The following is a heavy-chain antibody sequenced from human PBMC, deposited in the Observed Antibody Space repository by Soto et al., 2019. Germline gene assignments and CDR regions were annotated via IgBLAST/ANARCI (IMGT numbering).Heavy chain of an antibody. V-gene: IGHV3-23*01. CDR2: IRGDGGAT. D-gene: IGHD2-21*01. Sequence: SLRRSYRSSSFTFSEFDMGWVRQAPGKGLEWVSLIRGDGGATYYADSVEGRLTISRDTSKNTLYLQMNSLRAEDTALYYCAKDRRGGEYTAFDLW. CDR3: AKDRRGGEYTAFDL. J-gene: IGHJ3*01. CDR1: SFTFSEFD.